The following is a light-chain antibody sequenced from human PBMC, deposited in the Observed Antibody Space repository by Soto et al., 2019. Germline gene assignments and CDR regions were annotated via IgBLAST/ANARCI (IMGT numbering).Light chain of an antibody. CDR1: HVINNY. CDR2: SAS. J-gene: IGKJ1*01. Sequence: DIPMTQSPSSLSASVGDRVTITCRASHVINNYLAWYQQKPGKVPKLLIYSASTLHSGVPSRFSGSGSGTDFTLTINSLQPEDVATYYCQRYKSGLGTFGQGTKVEI. V-gene: IGKV1-27*01. CDR3: QRYKSGLGT.